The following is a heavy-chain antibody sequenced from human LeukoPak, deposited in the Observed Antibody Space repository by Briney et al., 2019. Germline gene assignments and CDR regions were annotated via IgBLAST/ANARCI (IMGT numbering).Heavy chain of an antibody. CDR2: ISAYTGNT. CDR1: GYTFTSYG. V-gene: IGHV1-18*01. CDR3: ARDGVGLTYVFDS. Sequence: ASVTVSCTASGYTFTSYGISWVRQAPGQGLEWMGWISAYTGNTNYAQKLQGRVTMTTDTSTSTAYMELRSLRSDDTAVYYCARDGVGLTYVFDSWGQGTMVTASS. J-gene: IGHJ3*02. D-gene: IGHD1-26*01.